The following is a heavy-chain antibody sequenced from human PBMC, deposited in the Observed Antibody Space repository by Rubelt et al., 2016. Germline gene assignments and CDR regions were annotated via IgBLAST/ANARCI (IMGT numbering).Heavy chain of an antibody. CDR2: IYYSGST. V-gene: IGHV4-39*01. J-gene: IGHJ2*01. Sequence: QLQLQESGPGLVKPSETLSLTCTVSGGSISSSSYYWGWIRQPPGKGLEWIGSIYYSGSTYYNPSLKCRVAMSVDTSKNEFSLKLGSVTAAGTAGYYCARLGMDIVVVVAKRWYFDLWGRGTLVTVSS. CDR1: GGSISSSSYY. D-gene: IGHD2-15*01. CDR3: ARLGMDIVVVVAKRWYFDL.